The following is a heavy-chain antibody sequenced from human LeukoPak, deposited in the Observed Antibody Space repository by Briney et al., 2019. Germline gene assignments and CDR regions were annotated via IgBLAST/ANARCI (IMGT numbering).Heavy chain of an antibody. CDR1: GFTFDDYA. Sequence: PGGSLRLSCAASGFTFDDYAMHWVRQAPGKGLEWVSAIGWNSGTLGYTDSVKGRFTISRDNARNSLYLQMNSLRAEDTAVYYCARDLKRRVYYDSSGSDDAFDIWGQGTMVTVSS. D-gene: IGHD3-22*01. CDR3: ARDLKRRVYYDSSGSDDAFDI. CDR2: IGWNSGTL. V-gene: IGHV3-9*01. J-gene: IGHJ3*02.